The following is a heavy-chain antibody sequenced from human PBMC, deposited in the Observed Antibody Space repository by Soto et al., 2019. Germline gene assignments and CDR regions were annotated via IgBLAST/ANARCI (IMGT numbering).Heavy chain of an antibody. Sequence: ASVKVSCKASGYTFTSYSMHWVRQAPGQGLEWMGIINPSSGRTSYAQNFQGRVTMTSDTSTSIVYMELSSLKSEDTAVYYCARDHNFGFILYAMDVWGQGTTVTVSS. V-gene: IGHV1-46*01. CDR3: ARDHNFGFILYAMDV. D-gene: IGHD2-15*01. J-gene: IGHJ6*02. CDR2: INPSSGRT. CDR1: GYTFTSYS.